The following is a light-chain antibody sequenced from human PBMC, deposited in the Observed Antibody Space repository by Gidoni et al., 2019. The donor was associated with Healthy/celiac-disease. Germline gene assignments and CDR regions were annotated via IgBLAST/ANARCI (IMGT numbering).Light chain of an antibody. CDR3: QQSYSTPMYT. Sequence: DIQMTQSPSSLSASVGDRVTITCRASQSISSYLNWYQQKPGKAPKLLIYAASSLQSGVPSRFSGSVSGTEFTLTISSLQPEDFATYYCQQSYSTPMYTFXXXTKLEIK. V-gene: IGKV1-39*01. CDR1: QSISSY. J-gene: IGKJ2*01. CDR2: AAS.